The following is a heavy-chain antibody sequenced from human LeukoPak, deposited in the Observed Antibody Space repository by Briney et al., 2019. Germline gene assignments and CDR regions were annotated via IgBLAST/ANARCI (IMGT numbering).Heavy chain of an antibody. CDR3: ARVVGYCSGGSCCGWFDP. D-gene: IGHD2-15*01. Sequence: PGGSLRLSCVASGFTFSDYYMSWIRQAPGKGLECGSYISSSSSLTNFADSVKGRFTISRDNAKKSLYLQMNSLRAEDTAVYYCARVVGYCSGGSCCGWFDPWGQGTLVTVSS. J-gene: IGHJ5*02. CDR1: GFTFSDYY. CDR2: ISSSSSLT. V-gene: IGHV3-11*06.